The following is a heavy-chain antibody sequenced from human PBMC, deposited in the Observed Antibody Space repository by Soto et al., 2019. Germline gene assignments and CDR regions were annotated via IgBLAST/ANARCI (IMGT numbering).Heavy chain of an antibody. D-gene: IGHD4-17*01. Sequence: EVQLVESGGGLVQPGRSLRLSCVASGFTADDYAMHWVRQAPGKGLEWVSGISSNSDTIDYADSVKGRFTISRDNAKISLFLQMNSLRPEDTALYYCAKDMKWGGMTTIHYFVSWGQGTLVTVSS. CDR1: GFTADDYA. CDR3: AKDMKWGGMTTIHYFVS. V-gene: IGHV3-9*02. J-gene: IGHJ4*02. CDR2: ISSNSDTI.